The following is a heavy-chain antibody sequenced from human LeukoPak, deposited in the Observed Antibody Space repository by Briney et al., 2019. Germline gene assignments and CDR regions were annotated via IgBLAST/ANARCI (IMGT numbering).Heavy chain of an antibody. D-gene: IGHD6-13*01. CDR3: ARVSSSWSIHYFDY. J-gene: IGHJ4*02. CDR1: GGSISSGSYY. Sequence: SETLSLTCTVSGGSISSGSYYWSWIRQPAGKGLEWIGRIYTSGSTNYNPSLKSRVTISVDTSKNQFSLKLSSVTAADTAVYYCARVSSSWSIHYFDYWGQGTLVTVSS. CDR2: IYTSGST. V-gene: IGHV4-61*02.